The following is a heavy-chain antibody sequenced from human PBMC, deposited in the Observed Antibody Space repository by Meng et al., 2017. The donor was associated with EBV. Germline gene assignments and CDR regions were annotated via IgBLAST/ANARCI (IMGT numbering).Heavy chain of an antibody. CDR3: ARGYRGSSWYLGY. D-gene: IGHD6-13*01. V-gene: IGHV1-69*01. CDR1: GGPVSSYG. CDR2: IITIFCTA. Sequence: LVQCGASGQEQRSLGKVSCKASGGPVSSYGISWVRRAPGQGVEWMGGIITIFCTANYAQKFQGRVTITADESTSTAYMELSSLRSEDTAVYYCARGYRGSSWYLGYWGQGTLVTVSS. J-gene: IGHJ4*02.